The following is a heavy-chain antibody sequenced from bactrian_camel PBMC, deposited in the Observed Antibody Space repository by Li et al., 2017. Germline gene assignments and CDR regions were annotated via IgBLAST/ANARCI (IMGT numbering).Heavy chain of an antibody. Sequence: HVQLVESGGGSVQAGGSLRVSCAASADIYKSYCLGWFRQPPGKEREGVAAIDSDGTATYTDSVKGRFTISKDNVKNTLNLQMNSLKPEDTAIYYCAAAKGLPDLLRGGYLSARSYNYWGRGTQVTVS. CDR1: ADIYKSYC. V-gene: IGHV3S53*01. CDR3: AAAKGLPDLLRGGYLSARSYNY. D-gene: IGHD3*01. J-gene: IGHJ4*01. CDR2: IDSDGTA.